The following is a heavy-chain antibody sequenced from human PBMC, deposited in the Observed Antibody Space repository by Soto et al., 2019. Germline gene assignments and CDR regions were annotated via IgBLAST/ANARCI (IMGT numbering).Heavy chain of an antibody. CDR3: ARGVRRAEHFQH. V-gene: IGHV3-64*01. CDR2: ISSNGGST. CDR1: GFTFSDYA. Sequence: GGSLRLSCAASGFTFSDYAMHWVRQAPGKGLEYVSAISSNGGSTYYANSVKGRFTISRDNSKNTLYLQMGSLRAEDMAVYYCARGVRRAEHFQHWGQGTLVIVSS. J-gene: IGHJ1*01. D-gene: IGHD3-10*01.